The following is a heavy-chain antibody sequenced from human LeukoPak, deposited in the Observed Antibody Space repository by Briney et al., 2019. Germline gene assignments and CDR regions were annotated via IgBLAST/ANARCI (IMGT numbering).Heavy chain of an antibody. D-gene: IGHD2-2*02. V-gene: IGHV3-23*01. CDR1: GFTFSSYA. Sequence: GGSLRLSCAASGFTFSSYAMSWVRQAPGKGLEWVSAISGSGGSIYYADSVKGRFTISRDNYKNTLYLQMNSLRAEDTAVYYCAKSPCTSCYMRFDPWGQGTLVTVSS. CDR2: ISGSGGSI. CDR3: AKSPCTSCYMRFDP. J-gene: IGHJ5*02.